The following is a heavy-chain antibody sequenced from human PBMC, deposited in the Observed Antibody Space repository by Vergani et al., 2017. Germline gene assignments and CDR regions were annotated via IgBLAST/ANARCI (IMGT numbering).Heavy chain of an antibody. D-gene: IGHD3-3*01. Sequence: QVQLVQSGAEVKKPGASVKVSCKASGYTFTGYYMHWVRQAPGQGLEWMGWINPNSGGTNYAQKFQGRVTMTRDTSISTAYMELSRLRSGDTAVYYCARAPRTIFGVVHPEDYYFDYWGQGTLVTVSS. J-gene: IGHJ4*02. CDR3: ARAPRTIFGVVHPEDYYFDY. V-gene: IGHV1-2*02. CDR1: GYTFTGYY. CDR2: INPNSGGT.